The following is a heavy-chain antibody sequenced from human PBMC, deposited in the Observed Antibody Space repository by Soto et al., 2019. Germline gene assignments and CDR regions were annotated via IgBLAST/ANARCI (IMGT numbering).Heavy chain of an antibody. J-gene: IGHJ4*02. CDR1: GGSFSGYY. Sequence: SETLSLTCAVYGGSFSGYYWSWIRQPPGKGLEWIGEINHSGSTNYNPSLKSRVTISVDTSKNQFSLKLSSVTAADTAIYYCARASGSFDYWGQGTLVTVSS. V-gene: IGHV4-34*01. CDR3: ARASGSFDY. CDR2: INHSGST.